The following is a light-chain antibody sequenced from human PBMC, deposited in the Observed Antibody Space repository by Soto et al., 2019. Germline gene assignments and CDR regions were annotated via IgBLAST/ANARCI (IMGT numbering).Light chain of an antibody. CDR3: QRRHMWPIT. J-gene: IGKJ5*01. V-gene: IGKV3D-20*02. CDR2: DAY. Sequence: DSVLTQAPGTLSLSPGERSSLSCRASQSVSSGHLAWYQQKPGQAPRXXIYDAYNRATGIPPRFSGSGSGTDFTLTISSLEPEDSAVDEGQRRHMWPITFGQGTRLEIK. CDR1: QSVSSGH.